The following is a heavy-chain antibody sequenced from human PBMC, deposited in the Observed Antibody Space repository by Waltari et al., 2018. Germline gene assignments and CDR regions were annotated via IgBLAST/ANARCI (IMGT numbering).Heavy chain of an antibody. J-gene: IGHJ4*02. CDR2: INPHSGAT. Sequence: QVQLVQSGAEVKKPGASIKVSCKASGYTFSDYYIHWVRQAPGHGLEWMGPINPHSGATNSLGKFQVRVTMTRDTSISTAFMELTSLTSDDTAIYYCARGGADYYDSNGPFDFWGQGTLVSVS. V-gene: IGHV1-2*06. D-gene: IGHD3-22*01. CDR1: GYTFSDYY. CDR3: ARGGADYYDSNGPFDF.